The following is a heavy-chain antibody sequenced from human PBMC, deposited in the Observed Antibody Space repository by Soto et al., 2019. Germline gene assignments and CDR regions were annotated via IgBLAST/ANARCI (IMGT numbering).Heavy chain of an antibody. J-gene: IGHJ4*02. CDR3: SRAAMGGSGGPFDY. Sequence: QVQLQESGPGLVKPSGTLSLTCAVSGGSISNSNWWSWVRQPPGKGLEWIGAIYHSGSTNYNPALKGRVVISVDKSKNQFSLKLSSVTAADTAVYFCSRAAMGGSGGPFDYLGQGTLVTVSS. CDR2: IYHSGST. D-gene: IGHD6-25*01. V-gene: IGHV4-4*02. CDR1: GGSISNSNW.